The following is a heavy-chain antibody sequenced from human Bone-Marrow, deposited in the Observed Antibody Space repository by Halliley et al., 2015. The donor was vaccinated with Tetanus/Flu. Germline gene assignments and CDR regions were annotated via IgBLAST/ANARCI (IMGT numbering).Heavy chain of an antibody. CDR3: ARWIYDYGGKVFYFDL. Sequence: QLVQSGAEVKKPGSSVKVSCKASGDSFNDYAISWVRQAPGQGLEWMGGVVPTFGIANYAQKFQGRVTITADAATTTAYMELSGLRSEDTAVYYCARWIYDYGGKVFYFDLWGQGTLVTVGS. CDR1: GDSFNDYA. CDR2: VVPTFGIA. V-gene: IGHV1-69*01. J-gene: IGHJ4*02. D-gene: IGHD4-17*01.